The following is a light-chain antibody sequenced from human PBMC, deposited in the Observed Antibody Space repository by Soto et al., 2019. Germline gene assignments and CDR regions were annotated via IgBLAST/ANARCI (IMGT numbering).Light chain of an antibody. CDR2: KAS. Sequence: DIQMTQSPSTLSASVGDRVTITCRASQSIDMWLAWYQQKPGKAPSLLIYKASSLERGVPSRFSGSGSGTEFTLTITSLQPYDFATYYCQQYSNYEWTFGQGTKVEIK. J-gene: IGKJ1*01. CDR1: QSIDMW. V-gene: IGKV1-5*03. CDR3: QQYSNYEWT.